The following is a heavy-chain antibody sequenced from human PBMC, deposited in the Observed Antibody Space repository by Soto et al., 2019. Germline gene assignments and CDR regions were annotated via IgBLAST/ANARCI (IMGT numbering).Heavy chain of an antibody. J-gene: IGHJ6*02. D-gene: IGHD2-2*02. CDR1: GYSFTSYW. CDR3: ARQDVVVPAAIPDYYYYYGMDV. CDR2: IDPSDSYT. V-gene: IGHV5-10-1*01. Sequence: GESLKISCKVSGYSFTSYWISWVRQMPGKGLEWMGRIDPSDSYTNYSPSFQGHVTISADKSISTAYLQWSSLKASDTAMYYCARQDVVVPAAIPDYYYYYGMDVWGQGTTVTVSS.